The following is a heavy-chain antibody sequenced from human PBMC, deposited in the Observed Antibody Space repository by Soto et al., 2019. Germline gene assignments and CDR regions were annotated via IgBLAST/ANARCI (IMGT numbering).Heavy chain of an antibody. D-gene: IGHD2-15*01. Sequence: EVQLVESGGGLVQPGGSLRLSCAASGFTFSSYWMHWVRQAPGKGLVWVSRINSDGSSTSYADSVKGRFTISRDNAKNTLYVQMNSLRAEDTAVYYCARGYCSGGSCPYGMDVWGQGTTVTVSS. CDR2: INSDGSST. CDR1: GFTFSSYW. V-gene: IGHV3-74*01. CDR3: ARGYCSGGSCPYGMDV. J-gene: IGHJ6*02.